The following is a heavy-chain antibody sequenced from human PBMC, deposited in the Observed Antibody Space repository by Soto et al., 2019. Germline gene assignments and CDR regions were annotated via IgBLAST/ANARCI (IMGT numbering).Heavy chain of an antibody. D-gene: IGHD3-16*01. Sequence: PSETLSLTCTVSGGSTSSDNYWSWIRQPPGKGLEWIGHIYYSGNTDYNPSLKSRLAISIDTSKNQFSLKLSSVTAADTAVYFCAREGGEPSDGLSYFDSCGQGSLVPVSS. CDR3: AREGGEPSDGLSYFDS. J-gene: IGHJ4*02. V-gene: IGHV4-30-4*01. CDR1: GGSTSSDNY. CDR2: IYYSGNT.